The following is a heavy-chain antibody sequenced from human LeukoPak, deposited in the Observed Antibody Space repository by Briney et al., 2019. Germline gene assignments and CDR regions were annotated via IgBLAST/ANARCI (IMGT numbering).Heavy chain of an antibody. V-gene: IGHV4-59*01. D-gene: IGHD2-15*01. CDR3: AREVAI. CDR1: GGSISSYY. J-gene: IGHJ4*02. CDR2: IYYSGST. Sequence: PSETLSLTCTVSGGSISSYYWSWIRQPPGKGLEWIGYIYYSGSTNYNPSLKSRVTISVDTSKNQFSLKLSSVTAEDTAVYYCAREVAIWGQGTLVTVSS.